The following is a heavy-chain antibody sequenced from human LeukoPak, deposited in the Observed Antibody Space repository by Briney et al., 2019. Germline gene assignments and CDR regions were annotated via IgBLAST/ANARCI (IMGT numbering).Heavy chain of an antibody. CDR2: IYYSGST. CDR1: GVSISSSSYY. J-gene: IGHJ5*01. D-gene: IGHD6-19*01. CDR3: AGRIAVAGGAGHWFDS. Sequence: PSETLSLTCTVSGVSISSSSYYWGWIRQPPGKGLEWIGSIYYSGSTYYNPSLKSRVTISMDTSKNQFSLKLTSVTAADTAVYSCAGRIAVAGGAGHWFDSWGQGTLVTVSS. V-gene: IGHV4-39*01.